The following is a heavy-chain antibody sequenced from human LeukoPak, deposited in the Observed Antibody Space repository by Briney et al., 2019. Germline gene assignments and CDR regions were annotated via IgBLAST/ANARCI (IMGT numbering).Heavy chain of an antibody. CDR1: GYTFTGYY. CDR2: IIPIFGTA. D-gene: IGHD2-21*02. J-gene: IGHJ4*02. V-gene: IGHV1-69*13. CDR3: ARVGCGGDCSRGPFDY. Sequence: SVKVSCKASGYTFTGYYMHWVRQAPGQGLEWIGGIIPIFGTANYAQKFQGRVTITADESTSTAYMELSSLRSEDTAVYYCARVGCGGDCSRGPFDYWGQGTLVTVSS.